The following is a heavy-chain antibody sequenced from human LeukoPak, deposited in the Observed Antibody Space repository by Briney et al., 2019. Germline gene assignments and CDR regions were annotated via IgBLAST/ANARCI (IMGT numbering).Heavy chain of an antibody. CDR1: GFTFTSYA. D-gene: IGHD3-10*01. CDR3: AMVRGYYYHGLDV. CDR2: ISSSSSYI. Sequence: GGSLRLSCTASGFTFTSYAMTWVRQAPGKGLEWVSSISSSSSYIYYADSVKGRFTISRDNAKNSLYLQMNSLRAEDTAVYYCAMVRGYYYHGLDVWGQGTTVTVSS. J-gene: IGHJ6*02. V-gene: IGHV3-21*01.